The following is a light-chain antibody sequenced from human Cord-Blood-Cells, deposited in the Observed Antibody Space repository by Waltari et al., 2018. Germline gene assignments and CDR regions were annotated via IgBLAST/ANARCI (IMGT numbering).Light chain of an antibody. V-gene: IGLV1-51*02. CDR1: SSNIGTNY. CDR3: GTWDSSLSAYV. Sequence: QSVLTQPPSVSAAPGQKVTISCSGRSSNIGTNYVSWYQQLPGTAPKLLIYENNKRTSGIPDRFSGSKSGTSATLGITGLQTGDEADYYCGTWDSSLSAYVFGTGTKVTVL. J-gene: IGLJ1*01. CDR2: ENN.